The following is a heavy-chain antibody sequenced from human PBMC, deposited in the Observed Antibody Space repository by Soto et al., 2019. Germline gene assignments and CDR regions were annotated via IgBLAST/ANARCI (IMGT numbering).Heavy chain of an antibody. V-gene: IGHV3-23*01. CDR1: GLIFSSYA. Sequence: VLMRHPCAASGLIFSSYAVPWVLKAQGKGLEWVSGISGSGDSTYYADSVKGRLTISRDNSKDTLNLQMNSLRAEDTATYFCAKVGQRIPGAVLDFWGQGTLVTVSS. J-gene: IGHJ4*02. D-gene: IGHD2-21*01. CDR2: ISGSGDST. CDR3: AKVGQRIPGAVLDF.